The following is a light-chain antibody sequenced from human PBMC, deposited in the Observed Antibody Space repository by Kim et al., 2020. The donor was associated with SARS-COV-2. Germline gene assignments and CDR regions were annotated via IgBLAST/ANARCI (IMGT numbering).Light chain of an antibody. CDR2: GVS. CDR1: QSVARNY. J-gene: IGKJ2*01. Sequence: PGERATLSCRASQSVARNYFAWYQQKPGQPPRLLIYGVSSRATDIPERFSGSGSGTDFTLIISRLEPEDVAVYYCQQYGSSRGTFGQGTKLEI. V-gene: IGKV3-20*01. CDR3: QQYGSSRGT.